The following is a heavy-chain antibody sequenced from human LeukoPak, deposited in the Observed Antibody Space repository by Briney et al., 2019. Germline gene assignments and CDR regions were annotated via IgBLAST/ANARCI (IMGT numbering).Heavy chain of an antibody. J-gene: IGHJ4*02. CDR3: AKGDGDYEPLSR. V-gene: IGHV3-23*01. Sequence: GGSLRLSCAAFGFTFSDHHMDWVRQAPGKGLEWVSAISGSGGSTYYADSVKGRFTISRDNSKNTLYLQMNSLRAEDTAVYYCAKGDGDYEPLSRWGQGTLVTVSS. CDR1: GFTFSDHH. CDR2: ISGSGGST. D-gene: IGHD4-17*01.